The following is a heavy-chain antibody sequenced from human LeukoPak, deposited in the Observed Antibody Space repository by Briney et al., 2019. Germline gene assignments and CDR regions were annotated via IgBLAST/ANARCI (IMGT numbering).Heavy chain of an antibody. V-gene: IGHV5-10-1*01. CDR2: IDPSDSYT. D-gene: IGHD2-2*01. CDR1: GYSSTSYW. CDR3: ARHVEYCSSTSCYRHNAFDI. Sequence: GESLKISCKGSGYSSTSYWISWVRQMPGKGLEWMGRIDPSDSYTNYSPSFQGHVTISADKSISTAYLQWSSLKASDTAMYYCARHVEYCSSTSCYRHNAFDIWGQGTMVTVSS. J-gene: IGHJ3*02.